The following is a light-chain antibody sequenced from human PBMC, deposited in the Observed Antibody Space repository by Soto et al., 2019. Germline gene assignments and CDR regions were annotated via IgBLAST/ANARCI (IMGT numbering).Light chain of an antibody. V-gene: IGKV1-17*03. CDR1: QGISNY. J-gene: IGKJ1*01. CDR3: LQHNSYPWT. Sequence: DIQMTLSPSAMSSPVGDSFTITCPASQGISNYLAWFQQKPGKVPKRLIYAASSLQSGVPSRFSGSGSGTEFTLTISSLQPEDFATYYCLQHNSYPWTFGQGTKVDIK. CDR2: AAS.